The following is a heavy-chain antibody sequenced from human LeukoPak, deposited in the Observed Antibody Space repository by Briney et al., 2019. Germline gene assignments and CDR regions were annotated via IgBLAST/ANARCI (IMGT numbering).Heavy chain of an antibody. Sequence: SETLSLTCTVSGGSISSSSYYWGWIRQPPGKGLEWIGSMYYSGSTYYNPSLKSRVTISVDTSKNQFSLKLSSVTAADTAVHYCASDSSGYYSFDYWGQGTLVTVSS. J-gene: IGHJ4*02. CDR3: ASDSSGYYSFDY. V-gene: IGHV4-39*01. CDR2: MYYSGST. CDR1: GGSISSSSYY. D-gene: IGHD3-22*01.